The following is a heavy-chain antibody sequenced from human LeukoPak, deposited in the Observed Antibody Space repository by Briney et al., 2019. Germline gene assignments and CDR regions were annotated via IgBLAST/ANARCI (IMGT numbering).Heavy chain of an antibody. CDR1: GFSVSNNH. D-gene: IGHD4-23*01. V-gene: IGHV3-66*01. J-gene: IGHJ4*02. CDR2: ISNSGTT. Sequence: GGSLRLSCAASGFSVSNNHVTWVRQAPGKGLEWVSVISNSGTTYYADSVKGRLTISRDNSRNTVYLQMNSLRAEDTAVYYCAGFGGNSFWGPGTLVTVSS. CDR3: AGFGGNSF.